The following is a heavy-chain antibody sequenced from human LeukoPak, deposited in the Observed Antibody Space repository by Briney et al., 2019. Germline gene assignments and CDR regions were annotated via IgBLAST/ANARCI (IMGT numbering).Heavy chain of an antibody. J-gene: IGHJ4*02. D-gene: IGHD4-23*01. CDR3: ARGGGVVTVFDY. CDR2: FDPEDGET. Sequence: ASVKVSCKVSGYTLTELSMHWVRQAPGKGLEWMGGFDPEDGETIYAQKFQGRVTMNEDTSTDTAYMELSSLRSEDTAVYYCARGGGVVTVFDYWGQGTLVTVSS. CDR1: GYTLTELS. V-gene: IGHV1-24*01.